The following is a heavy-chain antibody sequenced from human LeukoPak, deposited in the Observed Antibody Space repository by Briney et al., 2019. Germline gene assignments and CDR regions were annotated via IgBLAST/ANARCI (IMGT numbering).Heavy chain of an antibody. CDR2: IYYSGST. D-gene: IGHD3-22*01. J-gene: IGHJ5*02. V-gene: IGHV4-59*08. Sequence: KPSETLSLACTVSGGSISSYYWSWIRQPPGKGLEWIGYIYYSGSTNYNPSLKRRVTISVDTSKNQFSLKLSSVTEADTAVYYCARNIDYYDSSGYYSADNWFDPWGQGTLVTVSS. CDR1: GGSISSYY. CDR3: ARNIDYYDSSGYYSADNWFDP.